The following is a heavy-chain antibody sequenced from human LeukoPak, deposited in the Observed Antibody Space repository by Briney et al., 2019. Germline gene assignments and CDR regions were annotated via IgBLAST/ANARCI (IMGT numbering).Heavy chain of an antibody. V-gene: IGHV3-23*01. CDR3: AKGIYYDSSGYYPDNNAFDI. J-gene: IGHJ3*02. CDR2: ISGSGGST. Sequence: GRSLRLSCAASGFTFSSYAMSWVRQAPGKGLEWVSAISGSGGSTYYADSVKGRFTISRDNTKNTLYLQMNSLRAEDTAVYYCAKGIYYDSSGYYPDNNAFDIWGQGTMVTVSS. CDR1: GFTFSSYA. D-gene: IGHD3-22*01.